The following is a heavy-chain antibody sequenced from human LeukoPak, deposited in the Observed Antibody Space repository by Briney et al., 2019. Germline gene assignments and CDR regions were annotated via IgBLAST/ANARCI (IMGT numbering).Heavy chain of an antibody. CDR1: GFTFSSYG. D-gene: IGHD6-19*01. Sequence: SGGSLRLSCAASGFTFSSYGIHWVRQAPGKGLGWVAFIRYDGSNKYYADSVKGRFTISRDNSKNTLYLQMNSLRAEDTAVYYCAKDRFTSGWPDYWGQGTLVTVSS. CDR3: AKDRFTSGWPDY. CDR2: IRYDGSNK. J-gene: IGHJ4*02. V-gene: IGHV3-30*02.